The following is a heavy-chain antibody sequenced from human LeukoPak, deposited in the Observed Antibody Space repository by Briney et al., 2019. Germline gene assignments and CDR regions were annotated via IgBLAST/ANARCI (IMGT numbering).Heavy chain of an antibody. CDR1: GYTFTGYY. V-gene: IGHV1-2*06. D-gene: IGHD3/OR15-3a*01. CDR2: INPNSGGT. J-gene: IGHJ5*02. CDR3: ARGSFYDFNWFDP. Sequence: GASVKVSCKASGYTFTGYYMHWGRQAPGQGLEWMGRINPNSGGTNYAQKFRGRVTMTRDTSISTAYMELSRLRSDDTAVYYCARGSFYDFNWFDPWGQGTLVTVSS.